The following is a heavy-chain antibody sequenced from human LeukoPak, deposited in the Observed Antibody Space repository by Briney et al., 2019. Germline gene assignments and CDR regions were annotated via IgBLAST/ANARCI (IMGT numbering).Heavy chain of an antibody. D-gene: IGHD1-26*01. CDR3: ARQKFRVRRFGSGSYFDY. Sequence: ASVKVSCKASGYTFTGYYMHWVRQAPGQGLEWMGWINPNSGGTNYAQKFQGRVTMTRDTSISTAYMELSRLRSDDTAVYYCARQKFRVRRFGSGSYFDYWGQGTLVTVSS. J-gene: IGHJ4*02. CDR2: INPNSGGT. V-gene: IGHV1-2*02. CDR1: GYTFTGYY.